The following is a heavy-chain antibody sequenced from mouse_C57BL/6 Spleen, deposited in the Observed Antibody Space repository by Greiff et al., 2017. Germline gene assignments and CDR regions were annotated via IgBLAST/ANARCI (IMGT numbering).Heavy chain of an antibody. Sequence: QVQLQQSGAELMKPGASVKLSCKASGYTFTGYWIEWVKQRPGHGLEWIGEILPGGSSTNYNQKFKGKATFTVDTSSSTAYMQLSSLTTEDSAIYYCARKAGGYWGQGTTLTVSS. CDR3: ARKAGGY. CDR2: ILPGGSST. J-gene: IGHJ2*01. CDR1: GYTFTGYW. V-gene: IGHV1-9*01.